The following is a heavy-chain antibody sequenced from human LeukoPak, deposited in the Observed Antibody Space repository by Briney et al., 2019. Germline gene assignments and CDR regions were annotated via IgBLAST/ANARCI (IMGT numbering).Heavy chain of an antibody. V-gene: IGHV4-30-2*01. CDR3: ARGGYYDSSGYRGAFDI. CDR2: IYHSGST. Sequence: PSQTLSLTCAVSGCSISSGGYSWSWIRQPPGKGLEWIGYIYHSGSTYYNPSLKSRVTISVDRSKNQFSLKLSSVTAADTAVYYCARGGYYDSSGYRGAFDIWGQGTMVTVSS. D-gene: IGHD3-22*01. J-gene: IGHJ3*02. CDR1: GCSISSGGYS.